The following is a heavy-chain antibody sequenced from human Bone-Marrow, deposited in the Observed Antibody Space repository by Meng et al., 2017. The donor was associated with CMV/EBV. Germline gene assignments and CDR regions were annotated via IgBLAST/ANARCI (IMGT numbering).Heavy chain of an antibody. CDR2: ISYDGSNK. V-gene: IGHV3-30-3*01. Sequence: GESLKISCAASGFTFSSYAMHWVRQAPGKGLEWVAVISYDGSNKYYADSVKGRFTISRDNSKNTLYLQMNSLRAEDTAVYYCARIDSSGYNNWFDPWGQGTRVTVSS. CDR1: GFTFSSYA. CDR3: ARIDSSGYNNWFDP. D-gene: IGHD3-22*01. J-gene: IGHJ5*02.